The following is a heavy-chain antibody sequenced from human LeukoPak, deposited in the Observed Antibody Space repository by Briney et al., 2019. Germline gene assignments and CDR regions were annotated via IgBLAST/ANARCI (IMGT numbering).Heavy chain of an antibody. CDR2: IYHSGST. J-gene: IGHJ3*02. Sequence: SETLSLTCTVSGGSISSGGYYWSWIRQPPGKGLEWIGYIYHSGSTYYNPSLKSRVTISVDRSKNQFSLKLSSVTAADTAVYYCARGWIQLWSGAFDIWGQGTMVTVSS. V-gene: IGHV4-30-2*01. CDR3: ARGWIQLWSGAFDI. CDR1: GGSISSGGYY. D-gene: IGHD5-18*01.